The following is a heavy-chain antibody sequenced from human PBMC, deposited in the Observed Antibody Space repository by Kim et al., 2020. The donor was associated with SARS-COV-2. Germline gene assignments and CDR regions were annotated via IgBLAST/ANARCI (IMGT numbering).Heavy chain of an antibody. CDR2: ISYDGSNK. CDR3: AKEEGSGYSSGWTYYYYGMDV. D-gene: IGHD6-19*01. J-gene: IGHJ6*02. CDR1: GFTFSSYG. V-gene: IGHV3-30*18. Sequence: GGSLRLSCAASGFTFSSYGKHWVRQAPGKGLEWVAVISYDGSNKYYADSVKGRFTISRENSKNTVYLQMNRLRAEDTAVYYCAKEEGSGYSSGWTYYYYGMDVWGQGTTGSVSS.